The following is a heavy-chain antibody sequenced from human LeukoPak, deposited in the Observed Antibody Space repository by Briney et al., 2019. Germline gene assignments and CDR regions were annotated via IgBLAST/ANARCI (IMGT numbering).Heavy chain of an antibody. Sequence: GGSLRLSCAASGFTFSDYAMSWVRQAPGKGLEWVSAMSVSGGSTYYADSVQGRFTISRDNSKNTLYLQMNSLRVEDTAVYYCAGPLDCCGASSYFEVGYWGQGTLVTVSS. CDR1: GFTFSDYA. CDR2: MSVSGGST. CDR3: AGPLDCCGASSYFEVGY. D-gene: IGHD2-15*01. J-gene: IGHJ4*02. V-gene: IGHV3-23*01.